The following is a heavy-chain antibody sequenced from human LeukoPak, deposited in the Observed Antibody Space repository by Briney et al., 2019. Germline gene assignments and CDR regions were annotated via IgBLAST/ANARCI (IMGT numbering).Heavy chain of an antibody. V-gene: IGHV3-66*01. D-gene: IGHD3-10*01. Sequence: PGGSLRLSCAASGFTVSSNYMSWVRQAPGKGLEGVSVIYSGGSTYYADSVKGRFTISRDNSKNTLYLQMNSLRAEDTAVYYCARVPPAYYGSGSYYRAGAFDIWGQGTMVTVSS. CDR2: IYSGGST. J-gene: IGHJ3*02. CDR3: ARVPPAYYGSGSYYRAGAFDI. CDR1: GFTVSSNY.